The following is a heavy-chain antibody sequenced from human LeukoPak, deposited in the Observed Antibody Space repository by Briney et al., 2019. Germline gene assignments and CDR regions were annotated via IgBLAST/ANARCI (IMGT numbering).Heavy chain of an antibody. Sequence: TGGSLRLSCAASGFTFSSYWMSWVRQAPGKGLEWVANIKQDGSEKYYVDSVKGRFTISRDNAKNSLYLQLNSLRAEDTAVYYCARETTVTTNLYSSYYGMDVWGQGTTVTVSS. CDR3: ARETTVTTNLYSSYYGMDV. CDR1: GFTFSSYW. J-gene: IGHJ6*02. D-gene: IGHD4-17*01. CDR2: IKQDGSEK. V-gene: IGHV3-7*01.